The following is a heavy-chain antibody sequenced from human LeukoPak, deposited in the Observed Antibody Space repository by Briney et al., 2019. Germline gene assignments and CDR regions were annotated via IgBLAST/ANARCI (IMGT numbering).Heavy chain of an antibody. CDR2: IYYSGST. V-gene: IGHV4-59*01. Sequence: SETLPLTCTVSGGSISNYYWSWIRQSPGKGLEWIGYIYYSGSTNYNPSLKSRVTISVDTSKDQFSLKLSSVTAADTAVYYCARVYYSSSYDYWYFDLWGRGTLVTVSS. D-gene: IGHD6-13*01. CDR3: ARVYYSSSYDYWYFDL. CDR1: GGSISNYY. J-gene: IGHJ2*01.